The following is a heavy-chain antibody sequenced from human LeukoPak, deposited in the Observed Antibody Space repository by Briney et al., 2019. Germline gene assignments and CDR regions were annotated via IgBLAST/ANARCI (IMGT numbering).Heavy chain of an antibody. CDR1: GYTFTSYG. V-gene: IGHV1-18*01. D-gene: IGHD3-22*01. Sequence: ASVKVSCKASGYTFTSYGISWVRQAPGQGLEWMGWISAYNGNTNYAQKLQGRVTMTTDTSTSTAYMELRSLKSDDTAVYYCARDFTMIVVVGGPYDYWGQGTLVTVSS. CDR2: ISAYNGNT. CDR3: ARDFTMIVVVGGPYDY. J-gene: IGHJ4*02.